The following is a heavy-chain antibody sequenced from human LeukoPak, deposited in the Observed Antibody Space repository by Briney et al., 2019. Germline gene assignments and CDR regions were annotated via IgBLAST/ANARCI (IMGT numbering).Heavy chain of an antibody. Sequence: PGGSLRLSCAASGFTFSSYAMSWVRQAPGKGLEWVSSISSSSSYIYYADSVKGRFTISRDNAKNSLYLQMNSLRAEDTAVYYCATGDGYKPFDYWGQGTLVTVSS. CDR1: GFTFSSYA. J-gene: IGHJ4*02. CDR2: ISSSSSYI. D-gene: IGHD5-24*01. V-gene: IGHV3-21*01. CDR3: ATGDGYKPFDY.